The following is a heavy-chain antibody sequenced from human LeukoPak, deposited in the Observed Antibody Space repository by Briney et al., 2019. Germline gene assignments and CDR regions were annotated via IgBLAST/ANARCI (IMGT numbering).Heavy chain of an antibody. Sequence: GGSLRLSCTASGFVFSSFWMAWVRQAPGKGLEWVANIKPDGSLQFYGDSVKGRFTISRDNAKNSLYLQMNNLRAEDTALYYCATSYDSSGCDWGQGTLVTVSS. J-gene: IGHJ4*02. D-gene: IGHD3-22*01. V-gene: IGHV3-7*01. CDR2: IKPDGSLQ. CDR3: ATSYDSSGCD. CDR1: GFVFSSFW.